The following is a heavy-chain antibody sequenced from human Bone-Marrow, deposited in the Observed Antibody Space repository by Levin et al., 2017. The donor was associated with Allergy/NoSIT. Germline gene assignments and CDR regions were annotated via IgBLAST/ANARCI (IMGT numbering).Heavy chain of an antibody. V-gene: IGHV3-74*03. CDR3: ARLGYSYGSDY. Sequence: GGSLRLSCAVSGFSFSTNWIHWVRQAPGKGLVWVSRINSYGNKTTYADSVKGRFTISRDNAKSTLYLQMNSLRAEDTAVYYCARLGYSYGSDYWGKGTLVTVSS. CDR2: INSYGNKT. D-gene: IGHD5-18*01. J-gene: IGHJ4*02. CDR1: GFSFSTNW.